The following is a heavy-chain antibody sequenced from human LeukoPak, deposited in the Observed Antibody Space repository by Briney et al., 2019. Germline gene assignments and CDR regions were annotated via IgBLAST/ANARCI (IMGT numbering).Heavy chain of an antibody. D-gene: IGHD3-9*01. V-gene: IGHV4-34*01. J-gene: IGHJ2*01. CDR3: ARRGPCDILTGYPEPPYWYFDL. CDR2: INHSGST. CDR1: GGSFSGYY. Sequence: SETLSLTCAVYGGSFSGYYWSWIRQPPGKGLEWIGEINHSGSTNYNPSLKSRVTISVDTSKNQFSLKLSSVTAADTAVYYCARRGPCDILTGYPEPPYWYFDLWGRGTLVTVSS.